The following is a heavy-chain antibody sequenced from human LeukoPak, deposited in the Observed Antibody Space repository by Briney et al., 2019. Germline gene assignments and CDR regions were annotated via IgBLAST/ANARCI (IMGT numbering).Heavy chain of an antibody. V-gene: IGHV3-23*01. D-gene: IGHD6-19*01. J-gene: IGHJ4*02. Sequence: GGSLRLSCAASGFTFSSHAMSWVRQAPGKGLEWVSVISGSGSDTYYADSAKGRFTISRDNSKNTLYLQVNSLRAEDTAVYYCAKSEGSSSARRFDYWGQGTLVTVPS. CDR1: GFTFSSHA. CDR2: ISGSGSDT. CDR3: AKSEGSSSARRFDY.